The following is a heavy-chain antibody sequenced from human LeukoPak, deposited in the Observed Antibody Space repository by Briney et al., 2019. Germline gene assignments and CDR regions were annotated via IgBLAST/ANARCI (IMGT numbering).Heavy chain of an antibody. CDR1: GYSISSGYY. CDR3: ARGSRIQLGGLGY. J-gene: IGHJ4*02. CDR2: IHHSGST. Sequence: SETLSLTCNVSGYSISSGYYWGWIRQPPGKGLEWIGSIHHSGSTYYNPSLKSRVTTSVDTSKNQFSLKLSSVTAADTAVYYCARGSRIQLGGLGYWGQGTLVTVSS. V-gene: IGHV4-38-2*02. D-gene: IGHD5-18*01.